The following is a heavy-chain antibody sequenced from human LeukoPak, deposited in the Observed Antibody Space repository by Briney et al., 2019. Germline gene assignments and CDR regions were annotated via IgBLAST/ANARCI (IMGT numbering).Heavy chain of an antibody. D-gene: IGHD1-26*01. CDR3: ARDASSGSYYGY. J-gene: IGHJ4*02. V-gene: IGHV1-18*01. CDR1: GYTFTSYG. CDR2: ISAYNGNT. Sequence: ASVKVSCKASGYTFTSYGISWVRQAPGQGLEWMGWISAYNGNTNYAQKLQGRVTMTTDASTSTAYMELRSLRSDDTAVYYCARDASSGSYYGYWGQGTLVTVSS.